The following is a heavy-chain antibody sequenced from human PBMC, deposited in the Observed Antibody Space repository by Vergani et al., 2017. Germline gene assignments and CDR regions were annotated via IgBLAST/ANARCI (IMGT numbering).Heavy chain of an antibody. CDR2: NRNKANSYTT. V-gene: IGHV3-72*01. Sequence: EVQLVESGGGLVQPGGSLRLSCAASGFTFSDHYMDWVRQAPGKGLEWVGRNRNKANSYTTEYAASVKGRFTISRDDSKNSLYLQMNSLKTEDTAVYYCARGXCCGVPAAKCPKDYWGQGTLVTVSS. D-gene: IGHD2-2*01. J-gene: IGHJ4*02. CDR1: GFTFSDHY. CDR3: ARGXCCGVPAAKCPKDY.